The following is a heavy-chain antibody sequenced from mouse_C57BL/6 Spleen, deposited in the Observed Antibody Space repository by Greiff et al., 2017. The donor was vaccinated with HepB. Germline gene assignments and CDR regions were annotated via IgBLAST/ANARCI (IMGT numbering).Heavy chain of an antibody. CDR1: GFTFSSYG. CDR3: ARLGTGSY. CDR2: ISSGGSYT. D-gene: IGHD4-1*01. Sequence: EVQLVESGGDLVKPGGSLKLSCAASGFTFSSYGMSWVRQTPDKRLEWVATISSGGSYTYYPDSVKGRFTISRDNAKNTLYLQMSSLKSEDTAMYYCARLGTGSYWGQGTTLTVSS. J-gene: IGHJ2*01. V-gene: IGHV5-6*01.